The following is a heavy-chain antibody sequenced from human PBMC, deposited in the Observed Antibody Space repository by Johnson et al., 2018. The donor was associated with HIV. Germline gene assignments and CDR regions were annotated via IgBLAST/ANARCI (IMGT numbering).Heavy chain of an antibody. D-gene: IGHD3-22*01. J-gene: IGHJ3*02. CDR1: VFTFTNAW. V-gene: IGHV3-15*01. CDR2: IRSKTDGGTT. CDR3: TTDHPTMIVVFNAFDI. Sequence: EVQLMESGGGLVKPGASFRLSFSASVFTFTNAWMNWVRQAPGQGLEWVGRIRSKTDGGTTEYAAPVKGRFTVSRDDSKNTLYLQMDSLTTEDTAVYYCTTDHPTMIVVFNAFDIWGQGTMVTVSS.